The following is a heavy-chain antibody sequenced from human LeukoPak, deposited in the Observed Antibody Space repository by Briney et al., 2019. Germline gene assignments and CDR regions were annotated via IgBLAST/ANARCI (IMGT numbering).Heavy chain of an antibody. CDR2: IYYTGST. CDR3: ARNWGSGGSYLFDY. J-gene: IGHJ4*02. V-gene: IGHV4-39*02. Sequence: PSETLPLTCSVSGASISTTNYYWGWIRQPPGKGLEWIGSIYYTGSTYNRPSLKGRVTVSVDTSKNHFSLRLNSVSAADTAVYYCARNWGSGGSYLFDYWGQGTLVRVSS. CDR1: GASISTTNYY. D-gene: IGHD6-19*01.